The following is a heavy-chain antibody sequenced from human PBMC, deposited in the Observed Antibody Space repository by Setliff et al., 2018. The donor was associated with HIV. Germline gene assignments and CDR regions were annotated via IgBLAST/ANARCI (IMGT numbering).Heavy chain of an antibody. CDR2: IRSKRNSETV. CDR3: ARVPIYDSSGYYYYGAFDI. Sequence: PGGSLRLSCATSGFHFDDFGVNWVRQAPGKGLEWLAFIRSKRNSETVQYAASVKGRFTISRDDSKNSLYLQMNSLKTEDTAVYYCARVPIYDSSGYYYYGAFDIWGQGTMVTVSS. CDR1: GFHFDDFG. D-gene: IGHD3-22*01. J-gene: IGHJ3*02. V-gene: IGHV3-49*04.